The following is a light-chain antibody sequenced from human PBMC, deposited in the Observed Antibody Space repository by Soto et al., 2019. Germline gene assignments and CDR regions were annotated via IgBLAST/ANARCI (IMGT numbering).Light chain of an antibody. V-gene: IGKV3-15*01. CDR3: QQYNNWPPLT. Sequence: EIVMTQSPATLSVSPGERATLSCRASQSVSSNLAWYQQKPGQAPRLLIYGASTRATGIPARFSGSGSGTEFTLTISSLQSEDFAVYYCQQYNNWPPLTFGGGTKG. CDR1: QSVSSN. J-gene: IGKJ4*01. CDR2: GAS.